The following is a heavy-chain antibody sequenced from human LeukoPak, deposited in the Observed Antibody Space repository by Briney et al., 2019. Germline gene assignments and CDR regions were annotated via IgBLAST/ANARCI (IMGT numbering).Heavy chain of an antibody. Sequence: GGSLRLSCAASGFTFSSYSMNWVRQAPGKGLEWVSSISSSSSYIYYADSVKGRFTISRDNAKNSLYLQMNSLRAEDTAVYYCARDSTFSGYSSGWYPYYFDYWGQGTLVTVSS. CDR3: ARDSTFSGYSSGWYPYYFDY. CDR1: GFTFSSYS. D-gene: IGHD6-19*01. V-gene: IGHV3-21*01. CDR2: ISSSSSYI. J-gene: IGHJ4*02.